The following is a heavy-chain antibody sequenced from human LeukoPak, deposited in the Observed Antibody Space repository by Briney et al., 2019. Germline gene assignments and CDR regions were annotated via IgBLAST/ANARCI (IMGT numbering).Heavy chain of an antibody. CDR2: IIPIFGTA. D-gene: IGHD4-11*01. J-gene: IGHJ6*03. Sequence: SVKVSCKASGYTFTSYGIGWVRQAPGQGLEWMGGIIPIFGTANYAQKFQGRVTITADKSTSTAYMELSSLRSEDTAVYYCAGFGYSNYPYYYYYYMDVWGKGTTVTVSS. V-gene: IGHV1-69*06. CDR1: GYTFTSYG. CDR3: AGFGYSNYPYYYYYYMDV.